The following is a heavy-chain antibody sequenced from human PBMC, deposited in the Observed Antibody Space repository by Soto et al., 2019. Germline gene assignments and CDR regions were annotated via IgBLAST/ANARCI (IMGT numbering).Heavy chain of an antibody. Sequence: QVQLVESGGGVVQPGRSLRLSCAASGFTFSSYGMHWVRQAPGKGLEWVAVIWYDGSNKYYADSVKGRFTISRDNSKNTLYLQMNSLRAEDTAVYYCARGYEQWLVRSTPDYWGQGTLVTVSS. CDR2: IWYDGSNK. V-gene: IGHV3-33*01. CDR1: GFTFSSYG. J-gene: IGHJ4*02. CDR3: ARGYEQWLVRSTPDY. D-gene: IGHD6-19*01.